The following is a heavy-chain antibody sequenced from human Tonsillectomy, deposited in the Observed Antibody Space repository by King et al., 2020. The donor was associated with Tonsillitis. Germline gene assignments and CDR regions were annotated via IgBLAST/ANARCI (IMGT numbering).Heavy chain of an antibody. V-gene: IGHV3-15*07. CDR2: IKSRTDVGTT. J-gene: IGHJ6*03. CDR1: GFTFSDAC. Sequence: VQLVESGGVLVKPGGSLRLSCAASGFTFSDACMNWVRQAPGKGLECVGRIKSRTDVGTTDYAAPVKGRFTISRDDSKNTLYLQMNGLKTEDTAVYYCTTGTAVANYYYYYYMDVWGTGTTVTVSS. D-gene: IGHD6-19*01. CDR3: TTGTAVANYYYYYYMDV.